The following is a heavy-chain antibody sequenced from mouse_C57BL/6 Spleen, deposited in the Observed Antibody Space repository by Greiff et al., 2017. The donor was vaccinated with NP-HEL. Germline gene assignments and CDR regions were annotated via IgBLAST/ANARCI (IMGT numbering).Heavy chain of an antibody. CDR1: GFTFSSYT. CDR3: ARQDGKRAMDY. CDR2: ISGGGGNT. D-gene: IGHD2-1*01. J-gene: IGHJ4*01. V-gene: IGHV5-9*01. Sequence: EVKLMESGGGLVKPGGSLKLSCAASGFTFSSYTMSWVRQTPEKRLEWVATISGGGGNTYYPDSVKGRFTISRDNAKNTLYLQMSSLRSEDTALYYCARQDGKRAMDYWGQGTSVTVSS.